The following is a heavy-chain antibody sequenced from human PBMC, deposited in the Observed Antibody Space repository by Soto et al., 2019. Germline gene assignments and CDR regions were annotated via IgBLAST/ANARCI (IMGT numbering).Heavy chain of an antibody. CDR3: VRTGDDY. V-gene: IGHV3-7*05. CDR2: IKQDGSEK. J-gene: IGHJ4*02. CDR1: GFTFGSYW. Sequence: EVQLVESGGGLVQPGGSLTLSCAASGFTFGSYWMGWVRQAPGKGLEWVATIKQDGSEKYYMDSVKGRFTISRDNAKKSLYLQMNSLRADDTALYYCVRTGDDYWVQGTLVTVSS. D-gene: IGHD3-16*01.